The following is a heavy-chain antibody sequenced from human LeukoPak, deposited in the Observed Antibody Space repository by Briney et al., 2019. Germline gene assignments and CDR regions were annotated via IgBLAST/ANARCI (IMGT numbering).Heavy chain of an antibody. CDR1: GGSFSDYY. D-gene: IGHD3-10*01. J-gene: IGHJ6*03. V-gene: IGHV4-4*09. CDR2: SGST. CDR3: ARTYYGSGSYYNLYYYMDV. Sequence: SETLSLTCTVSGGSFSDYYWTWLRQPPGKGLEWIGYSGSTNYNPSLKSRVTISVDTSKNQFSLKLSSVTAADTAVYYCARTYYGSGSYYNLYYYMDVWGKGTTVTVSS.